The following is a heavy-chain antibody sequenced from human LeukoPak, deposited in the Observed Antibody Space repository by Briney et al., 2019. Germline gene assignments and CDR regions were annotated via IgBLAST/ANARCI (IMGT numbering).Heavy chain of an antibody. V-gene: IGHV1-18*01. CDR1: GYTFPSYG. D-gene: IGHD4-17*01. J-gene: IGHJ6*02. CDR2: ISGYNGNT. Sequence: GASVKVSCKASGYTFPSYGISWVRQAPGQGLEWMGWISGYNGNTNYAQKVQGRVTLTTDTTTNTAYMELRSLTSDDTAVYYCARVRVDYGDYGMDVWGQGTTVTVSS. CDR3: ARVRVDYGDYGMDV.